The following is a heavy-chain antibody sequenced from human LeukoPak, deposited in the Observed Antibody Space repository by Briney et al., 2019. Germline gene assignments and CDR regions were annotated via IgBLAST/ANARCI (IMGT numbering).Heavy chain of an antibody. CDR1: GGSISSSRSY. CDR3: ARRSVTGTTNWYFDL. Sequence: SETLSLTCTVSGGSISSSRSYWAWIRQPPGKGLECIGSVYSYGGTYYRPSLKSRVTISVDTSKNHFSLKLSSVTAADTAVYYCARRSVTGTTNWYFDLWGRGTLVTVSS. D-gene: IGHD1-1*01. V-gene: IGHV4-39*02. J-gene: IGHJ2*01. CDR2: VYSYGGT.